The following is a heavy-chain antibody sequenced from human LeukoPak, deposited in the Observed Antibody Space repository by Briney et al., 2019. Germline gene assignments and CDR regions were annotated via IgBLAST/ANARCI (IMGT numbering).Heavy chain of an antibody. D-gene: IGHD1-14*01. CDR3: ARAPEYYYYYYGMDV. J-gene: IGHJ6*02. CDR1: GFTVSSNY. CDR2: IYSGGST. V-gene: IGHV3-53*04. Sequence: GGSLRLSCAASGFTVSSNYMSWVRQAPGKGLEWVSVIYSGGSTYYADSVKGRFTISRHNSKNTLYLQMNSLRAEDTAVYYCARAPEYYYYYYGMDVWGQGTTVTVSS.